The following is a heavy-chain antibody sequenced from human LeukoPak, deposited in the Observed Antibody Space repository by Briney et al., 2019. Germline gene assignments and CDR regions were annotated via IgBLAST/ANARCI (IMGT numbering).Heavy chain of an antibody. CDR3: ARDREAVANWGYDWFDP. V-gene: IGHV1-8*01. Sequence: GASVKVSCKASGYTFTSYDINWVRQATGQGLEWMGWMNPNSGNTGYAQKFQGRVTMTRNTSISTAYMELSSLRSEDTAVYYCARDREAVANWGYDWFDPWGQGTLVTVSS. CDR1: GYTFTSYD. D-gene: IGHD7-27*01. CDR2: MNPNSGNT. J-gene: IGHJ5*02.